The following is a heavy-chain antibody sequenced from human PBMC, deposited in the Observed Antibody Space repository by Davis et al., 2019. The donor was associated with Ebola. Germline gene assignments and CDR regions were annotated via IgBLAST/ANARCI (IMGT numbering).Heavy chain of an antibody. D-gene: IGHD4-17*01. Sequence: GGSLRLSCAASGFTFSSYAMHWVRQAPGKGLEWVAVISYDGSNKYYADSVKGRFTISRDNSKNTLYLQMNSLRAEDTAVYYCARGAPYGDYVLDYWGQGTLVTVSS. CDR2: ISYDGSNK. CDR3: ARGAPYGDYVLDY. J-gene: IGHJ4*02. CDR1: GFTFSSYA. V-gene: IGHV3-30-3*01.